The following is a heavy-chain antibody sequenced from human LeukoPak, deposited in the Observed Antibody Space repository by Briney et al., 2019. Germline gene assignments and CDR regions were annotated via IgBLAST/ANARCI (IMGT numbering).Heavy chain of an antibody. CDR2: ISAYNGNT. CDR3: ARAQRVPYYAAYYYYYYMDV. D-gene: IGHD1-26*01. J-gene: IGHJ6*03. CDR1: GYTFTSYG. V-gene: IGHV1-18*01. Sequence: GASVKVSCKASGYTFTSYGISWVRQAPGQGLEWMGWISAYNGNTNYAQKLQGRVTMTRDTSISTAHMELSRLRSDDTAAYYCARAQRVPYYAAYYYYYYMDVWGKGTTVTVSS.